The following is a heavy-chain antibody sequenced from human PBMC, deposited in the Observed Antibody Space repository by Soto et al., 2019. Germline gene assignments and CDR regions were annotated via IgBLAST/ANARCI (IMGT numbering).Heavy chain of an antibody. V-gene: IGHV4-59*01. J-gene: IGHJ4*02. CDR2: MYYSGST. CDR1: GGSINSYY. Sequence: QVQLQESGPGLVKPSETLSLTCTVSGGSINSYYWSWIRQPPGKGLEWIGYMYYSGSTNYNASLKSRVTISVDTSKNQCALKLSSVTAADTAVYYCARRYGSCFDYWGQGTLVTVSS. D-gene: IGHD1-26*01. CDR3: ARRYGSCFDY.